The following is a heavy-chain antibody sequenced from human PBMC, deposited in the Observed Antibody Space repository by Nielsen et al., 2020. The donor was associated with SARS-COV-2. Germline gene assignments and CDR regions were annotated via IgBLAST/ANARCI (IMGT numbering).Heavy chain of an antibody. J-gene: IGHJ3*02. CDR3: ARVWHAFDI. CDR2: TYHSGSA. CDR1: GGSISSFY. V-gene: IGHV4-59*01. Sequence: SETLSLTCTVSGGSISSFYWSWIRQPPGKGLEWIGFTYHSGSANYNPSLKSRVAISGDTSKNQISLSLNSVTAADTAVYYCARVWHAFDIWGQGTMVTVSS.